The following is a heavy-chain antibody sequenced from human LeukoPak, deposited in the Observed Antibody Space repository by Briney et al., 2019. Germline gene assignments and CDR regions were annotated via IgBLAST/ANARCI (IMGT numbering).Heavy chain of an antibody. D-gene: IGHD2/OR15-2a*01. CDR1: GFSFSSYS. J-gene: IGHJ3*02. CDR3: ARVSILIVPYYAFDI. CDR2: ISSSSNYI. V-gene: IGHV3-21*01. Sequence: SGGSLRLSCAASGFSFSSYSMKWVRQAPGKGLEWVSSISSSSNYIYYADSVKGRFTISRDNAKNSLYLQMNSLRAEDTAVYYCARVSILIVPYYAFDIWGQGTMVTVSS.